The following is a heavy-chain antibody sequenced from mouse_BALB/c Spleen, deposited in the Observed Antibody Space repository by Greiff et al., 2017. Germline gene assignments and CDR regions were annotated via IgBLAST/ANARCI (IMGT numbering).Heavy chain of an antibody. Sequence: EVQLQQSGPELVKPGASVKISCKASGYSFTGYYMHWVKQSHVKSLEWIGRINPYNGATSYNQNFKDKASLTVDKSSSTAYMELHSLTSEDSAVYYCARSDDSASFAYWGQGTLVTVSA. CDR1: GYSFTGYY. V-gene: IGHV1-26*01. D-gene: IGHD2-4*01. CDR3: ARSDDSASFAY. J-gene: IGHJ3*01. CDR2: INPYNGAT.